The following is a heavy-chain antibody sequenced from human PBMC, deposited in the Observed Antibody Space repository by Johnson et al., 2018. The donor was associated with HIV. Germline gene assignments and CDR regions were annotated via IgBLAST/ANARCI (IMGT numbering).Heavy chain of an antibody. Sequence: VQLVESGVGLVQPGGSLRLSCAASGFTFSSYAMSWVRQAPGKGLEWVSGINWNGDRTGYADSVKGRFTISRDNAKNSLYLQMNSLRAEDTAVYYCVCLRVSLSAFDIWGQGTMVTVSS. CDR3: VCLRVSLSAFDI. CDR2: INWNGDRT. CDR1: GFTFSSYA. D-gene: IGHD2-21*01. V-gene: IGHV3-20*04. J-gene: IGHJ3*02.